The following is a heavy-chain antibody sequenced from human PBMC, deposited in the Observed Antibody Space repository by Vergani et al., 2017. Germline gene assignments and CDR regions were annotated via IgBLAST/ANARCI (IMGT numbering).Heavy chain of an antibody. Sequence: QVQLVESGGGVVQPGRSLRLSCAASGFTFSSYAMHWVRQAPGKGLEWVAVISYDGSNKYYADSVKGRFTISRDNSKNTLYLQMNSLRAEDTAVYYCARDTSGGVFDYWSQGTLVTVSS. D-gene: IGHD2-15*01. CDR2: ISYDGSNK. CDR3: ARDTSGGVFDY. CDR1: GFTFSSYA. V-gene: IGHV3-30-3*01. J-gene: IGHJ4*02.